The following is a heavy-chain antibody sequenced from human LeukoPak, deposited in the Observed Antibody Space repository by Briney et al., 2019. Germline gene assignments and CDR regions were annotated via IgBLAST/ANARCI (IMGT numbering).Heavy chain of an antibody. CDR2: IIPIFGTA. J-gene: IGHJ4*02. CDR3: ASQSGDYFDY. D-gene: IGHD3-10*01. Sequence: SVKVSCKASGGTFSSYAISWVRQAPGQGLEWMGRIIPIFGTANYAQKFQGRVTITTDESTSTAYMGLSSLRSEDTAVYYCASQSGDYFDYWGQGTLVTVSS. CDR1: GGTFSSYA. V-gene: IGHV1-69*05.